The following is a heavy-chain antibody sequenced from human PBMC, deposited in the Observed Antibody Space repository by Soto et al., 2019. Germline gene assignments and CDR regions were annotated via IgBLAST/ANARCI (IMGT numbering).Heavy chain of an antibody. J-gene: IGHJ6*03. CDR2: INWNGGST. D-gene: IGHD3-3*01. V-gene: IGHV3-20*01. CDR3: ARVGYYDFWSGYDNYYYYMDV. Sequence: PVGSLRLSWAASGFTFDDYGMSWIRQAPGKGLEWVSGINWNGGSTGYADSVKGRFTISRDNAKNSLYLQMSSLRAEDTALYHCARVGYYDFWSGYDNYYYYMDVWGKGTTVTVSS. CDR1: GFTFDDYG.